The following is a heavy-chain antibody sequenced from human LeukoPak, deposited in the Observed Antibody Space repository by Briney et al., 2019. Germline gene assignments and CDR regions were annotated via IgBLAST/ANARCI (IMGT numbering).Heavy chain of an antibody. CDR2: ISAYNGNT. J-gene: IGHJ4*02. D-gene: IGHD3-22*01. Sequence: ASVKVSCKASGYTFTSYSISWVRQAPGQGLEWMGWISAYNGNTNYAQKLQDRVTMTTDTSTSTAYMELRRLRSDDTAVFYCARGYLSYSSTGYYDFWGQGTLVTVSS. CDR1: GYTFTSYS. V-gene: IGHV1-18*01. CDR3: ARGYLSYSSTGYYDF.